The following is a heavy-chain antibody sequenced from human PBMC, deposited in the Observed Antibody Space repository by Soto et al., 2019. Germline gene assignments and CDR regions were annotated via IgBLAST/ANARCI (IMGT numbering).Heavy chain of an antibody. CDR3: ARDRSSSWYAHYYYMDV. V-gene: IGHV4-59*01. J-gene: IGHJ6*03. CDR2: IYYSGST. Sequence: QVQLRESGPGLVKPSETLSLTCTVSGGSISSYYWSWIRQPPGKGLEWIGYIYYSGSTNYNPSLRSRVTISVDTSKNQFSLKLSSVTAADTAVYYCARDRSSSWYAHYYYMDVWGKGTTVTVSS. D-gene: IGHD6-13*01. CDR1: GGSISSYY.